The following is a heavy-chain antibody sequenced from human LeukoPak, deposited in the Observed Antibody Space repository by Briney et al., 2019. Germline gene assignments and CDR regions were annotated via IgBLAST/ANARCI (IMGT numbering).Heavy chain of an antibody. V-gene: IGHV5-51*01. CDR1: GYSFTSYW. J-gene: IGHJ3*02. Sequence: GESLKISCKGSGYSFTSYWIGWVRQMPGKGLEWMGIIYPGDSDTRYSPSFQGQVTISADKSISTAYLQWSSLKASDTAMYYCARVFFGITGTTGLDAFDIWGQGTMVTVSS. CDR3: ARVFFGITGTTGLDAFDI. D-gene: IGHD1-7*01. CDR2: IYPGDSDT.